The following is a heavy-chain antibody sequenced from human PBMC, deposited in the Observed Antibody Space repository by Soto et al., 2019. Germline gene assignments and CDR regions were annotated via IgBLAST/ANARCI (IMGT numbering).Heavy chain of an antibody. CDR3: ARGSSYEYYYYGMDV. V-gene: IGHV1-3*01. J-gene: IGHJ6*02. CDR2: INACNGNT. Sequence: XAVKVSCSASGGLFTSYAMDWVRRSAGQRLEWMGWINACNGNTKYSQKFQGRVTITRDTSASTAYMELSSLRSEDTAVYYCARGSSYEYYYYGMDVWGQGTTVTVSS. D-gene: IGHD6-6*01. CDR1: GGLFTSYA.